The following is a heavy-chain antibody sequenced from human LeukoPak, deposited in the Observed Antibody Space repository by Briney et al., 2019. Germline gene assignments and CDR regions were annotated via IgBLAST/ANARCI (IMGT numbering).Heavy chain of an antibody. CDR1: GGSFSNYY. J-gene: IGHJ5*02. Sequence: PSETLSLTCAVYGGSFSNYYWSWIRQPPGKGLEWIGKINHSGSTNYNPSLKSRVTISVDTSKNQFSLKLSSVTAADTAVYYCAREDLTTGGTIMRFDPWGQGTLVTVSS. D-gene: IGHD1/OR15-1a*01. V-gene: IGHV4-34*01. CDR2: INHSGST. CDR3: AREDLTTGGTIMRFDP.